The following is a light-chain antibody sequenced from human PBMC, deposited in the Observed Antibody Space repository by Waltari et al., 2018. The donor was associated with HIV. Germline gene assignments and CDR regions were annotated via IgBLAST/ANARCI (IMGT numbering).Light chain of an antibody. CDR3: AAWDDSLNAYV. CDR2: ANS. J-gene: IGLJ1*01. CDR1: FSNIGAGYD. V-gene: IGLV1-40*01. Sequence: QSVLTQPPSVSGAPGQRVTISCTGSFSNIGAGYDVHWYQQLPGEAPKLLIFANSNRPSGVPDRFAGSKAVTAASRAITGRRAEDEADYYCAAWDDSLNAYVFGGGTKVTVL.